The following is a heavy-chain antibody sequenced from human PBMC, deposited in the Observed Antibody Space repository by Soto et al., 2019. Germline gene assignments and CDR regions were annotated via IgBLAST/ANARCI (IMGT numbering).Heavy chain of an antibody. J-gene: IGHJ6*02. CDR3: ARDQAYYDILNGYGGLDV. Sequence: PSETLSLTCTVSGGSISSGGYYWSWIRQHPGKGLEWIGYIYYSGSTYYNPSLKSRVTISVDTSKNQFSLKLSSVTAADTAVYYCARDQAYYDILNGYGGLDVWGQGTTVTVSS. V-gene: IGHV4-31*03. CDR1: GGSISSGGYY. CDR2: IYYSGST. D-gene: IGHD3-9*01.